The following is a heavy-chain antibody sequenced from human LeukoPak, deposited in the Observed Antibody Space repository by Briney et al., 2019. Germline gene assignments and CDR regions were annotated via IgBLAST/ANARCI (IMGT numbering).Heavy chain of an antibody. CDR1: GFTFSVYY. CDR3: ARDQGGNYVSYYYYMDV. Sequence: GGSLRLSCAASGFTFSVYYMSWIRQAPGKGLEWVSYISSSGSTIYYADSVKGRFTISRDNAKNSLYLQMDSLRAEDTAVYYCARDQGGNYVSYYYYMDVWGKGTTVTVSS. CDR2: ISSSGSTI. D-gene: IGHD4-23*01. J-gene: IGHJ6*03. V-gene: IGHV3-11*04.